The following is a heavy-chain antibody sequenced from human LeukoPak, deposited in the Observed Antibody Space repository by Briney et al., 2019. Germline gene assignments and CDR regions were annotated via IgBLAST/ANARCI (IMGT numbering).Heavy chain of an antibody. CDR2: IQCDGSKK. Sequence: PGGSLRLTCPVSAFTFTSYGMHWVRQAPGKGLEWVAFIQCDGSKKYYIDSVKGRFTVSRDNSKNTLYLQMNNLRAEDTAVYYCAKDLWTKPNAPGYFDYWGQGTLVTVSS. D-gene: IGHD1-1*01. J-gene: IGHJ4*02. V-gene: IGHV3-30*02. CDR3: AKDLWTKPNAPGYFDY. CDR1: AFTFTSYG.